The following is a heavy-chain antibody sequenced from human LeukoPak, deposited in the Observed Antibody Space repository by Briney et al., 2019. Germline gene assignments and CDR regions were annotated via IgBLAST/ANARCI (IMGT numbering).Heavy chain of an antibody. V-gene: IGHV1-69*04. CDR3: ARIVDTASDGMDV. D-gene: IGHD5-18*01. J-gene: IGHJ6*02. Sequence: GASVKVSCKASGGTFSSYAISWVRQAPGQGLEWMGRIIPILGIANYAQKFQGRVTITADKSTSTAYMELSSLRSEDTAVYYCARIVDTASDGMDVWGQGTTVTVSS. CDR1: GGTFSSYA. CDR2: IIPILGIA.